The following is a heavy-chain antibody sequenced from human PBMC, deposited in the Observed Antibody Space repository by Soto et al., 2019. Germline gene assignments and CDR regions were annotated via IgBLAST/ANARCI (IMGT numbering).Heavy chain of an antibody. Sequence: EVQLLESGGGLVQPGGSLRLSCAASGITISNYPMSWVRQAPGKGLDWVSGISGSGDRTYYADSAKGRFTISKDISRKSPASPPERPGGRDTGVNFRWKGGRWLSSTAPHWGQGTLVTVSS. CDR1: GITISNYP. D-gene: IGHD3-22*01. CDR3: WKGGRWLSSTAPH. V-gene: IGHV3-23*01. CDR2: ISGSGDRT. J-gene: IGHJ4*02.